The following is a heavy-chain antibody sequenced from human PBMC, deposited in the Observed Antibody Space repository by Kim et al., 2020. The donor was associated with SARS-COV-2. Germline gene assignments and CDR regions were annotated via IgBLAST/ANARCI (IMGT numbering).Heavy chain of an antibody. V-gene: IGHV3-23*01. D-gene: IGHD4-4*01. J-gene: IGHJ5*02. Sequence: GGSLRLSCTASGFTFSDFAMAWVRLAPGGGLKWVSSISGNGDKYYAHSTEGRFSVSRDNSKNTLYLQLNSLRVEDTAVYYCARHQSRKIILRPSNYFDPWGQGTQVTVSS. CDR2: ISGNGDK. CDR3: ARHQSRKIILRPSNYFDP. CDR1: GFTFSDFA.